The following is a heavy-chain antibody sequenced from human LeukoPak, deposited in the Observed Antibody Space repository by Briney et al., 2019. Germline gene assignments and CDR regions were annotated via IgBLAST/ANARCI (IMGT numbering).Heavy chain of an antibody. D-gene: IGHD3-3*01. Sequence: PSETLSLTCAVYGGSFSGDYWSWIRQPPGKGLEWIGEINHSGSTNSNPSLKSRVTISVDTSKNQFSLKLSSVTAADTAVYYCARGPWYDFWSGYWDLFDYWGQGTLVTVSS. V-gene: IGHV4-34*01. CDR3: ARGPWYDFWSGYWDLFDY. CDR2: INHSGST. J-gene: IGHJ4*02. CDR1: GGSFSGDY.